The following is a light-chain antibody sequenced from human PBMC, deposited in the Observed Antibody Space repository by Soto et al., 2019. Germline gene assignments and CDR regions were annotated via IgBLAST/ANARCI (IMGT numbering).Light chain of an antibody. J-gene: IGKJ5*01. CDR1: QSVSTY. Sequence: EIVLTQSPATLSLSPGARATLSCRASQSVSTYLAWYQQKPGQAPRLLIYDASNRATGIPARFSGSGSGTDFTLTISSLEPEDFAVYCCQQRSNWPLITFGQGTRLEIK. CDR3: QQRSNWPLIT. CDR2: DAS. V-gene: IGKV3-11*01.